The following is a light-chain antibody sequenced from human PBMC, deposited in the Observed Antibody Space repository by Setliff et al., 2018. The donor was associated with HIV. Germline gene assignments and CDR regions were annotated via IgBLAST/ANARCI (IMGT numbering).Light chain of an antibody. CDR1: SSDVGGYNC. CDR3: SSYAGSNNV. Sequence: QSVLAQPPSASGSPGQSVTISCTGTSSDVGGYNCVSWYQQHPGKAPKLMIYEVSKRPSGVPDRFSGSKSGNTASLTVSGLQAEDEADYYCSSYAGSNNVFGTGTKVTVL. V-gene: IGLV2-8*01. CDR2: EVS. J-gene: IGLJ1*01.